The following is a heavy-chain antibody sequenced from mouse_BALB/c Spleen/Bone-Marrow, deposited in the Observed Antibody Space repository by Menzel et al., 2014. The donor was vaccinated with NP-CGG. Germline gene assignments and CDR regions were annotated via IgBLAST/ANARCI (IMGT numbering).Heavy chain of an antibody. CDR2: IYPGSGNT. V-gene: IGHV1-77*01. CDR1: GYTFTDYY. D-gene: IGHD2-10*01. CDR3: ARSAYYGNYLDY. Sequence: QVQLQQSGAELARPGASVKLSCKASGYTFTDYYINWVKQRTGQGLERIGEIYPGSGNTYYNEKFKGKATLTADKSSSTAYMQLSSLTSEDSAVYFCARSAYYGNYLDYWGQGTTLTVSS. J-gene: IGHJ2*01.